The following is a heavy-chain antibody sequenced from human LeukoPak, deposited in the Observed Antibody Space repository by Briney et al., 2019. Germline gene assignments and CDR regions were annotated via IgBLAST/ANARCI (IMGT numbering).Heavy chain of an antibody. V-gene: IGHV4-61*01. CDR1: GGSVSSGSYY. D-gene: IGHD3-22*01. CDR3: ARANYYYDSSGYYAGLVYYGMDV. Sequence: SETLSLTCTVSGGSVSSGSYYWSWIRQPPGKGLEWIGYIYYSGSTNYNPSLKSRVTISVDTSKNQFSLKLSSVTAADTAVYYCARANYYYDSSGYYAGLVYYGMDVWGQGTTVTVSS. CDR2: IYYSGST. J-gene: IGHJ6*02.